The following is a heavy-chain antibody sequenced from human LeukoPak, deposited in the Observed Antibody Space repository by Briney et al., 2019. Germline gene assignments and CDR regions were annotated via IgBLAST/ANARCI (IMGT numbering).Heavy chain of an antibody. Sequence: SETLSLTCTVSGYSISSGFYWGWIRQPPGRGLGWIGNVYHGGSSYYNPSLKSRITISVDTSKNQFSLKLSSVTAADTAVYYCAREGLNMVRGVIPKEAWGWFDPWGQGTLVTVSS. CDR1: GYSISSGFY. CDR3: AREGLNMVRGVIPKEAWGWFDP. D-gene: IGHD3-10*01. J-gene: IGHJ5*02. CDR2: VYHGGSS. V-gene: IGHV4-38-2*02.